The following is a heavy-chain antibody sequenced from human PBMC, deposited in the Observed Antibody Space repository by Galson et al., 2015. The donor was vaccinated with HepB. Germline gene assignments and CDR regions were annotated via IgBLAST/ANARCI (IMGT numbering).Heavy chain of an antibody. V-gene: IGHV3-30*18. D-gene: IGHD3-22*01. Sequence: SLRLSCAASGFTFSSYGMHWVRQAPGKGLEWVAVISYDGSNKYYADSVKGRFTISRDNSKNTLYLQMNSLRAEGTAVYYCAKDNLYYYDSSGYYYWGQGTLVTVSS. CDR1: GFTFSSYG. J-gene: IGHJ4*02. CDR2: ISYDGSNK. CDR3: AKDNLYYYDSSGYYY.